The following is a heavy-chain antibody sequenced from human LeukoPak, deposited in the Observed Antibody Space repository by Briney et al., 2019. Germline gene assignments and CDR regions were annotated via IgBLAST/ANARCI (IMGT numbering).Heavy chain of an antibody. CDR3: VPWEPRGHYYMDV. CDR1: GFTFSSYA. Sequence: PGGSLRLSCAASGFTFSSYAISWVRQAPGKGLEWVSAITGSGGSTYYADSVQGRFTISRDNSRNTLYLQMNSLRAEDTAVYYCVPWEPRGHYYMDVWGKGTTVTVSS. J-gene: IGHJ6*03. V-gene: IGHV3-23*01. D-gene: IGHD1-26*01. CDR2: ITGSGGST.